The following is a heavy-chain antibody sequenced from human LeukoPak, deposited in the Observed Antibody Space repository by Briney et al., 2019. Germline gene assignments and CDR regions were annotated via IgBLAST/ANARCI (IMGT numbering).Heavy chain of an antibody. Sequence: PGGSLRLSCAASGFTFSSYSMNWVRQAPGKGLEWVSGISWNSGSIGYADSVKGRFTISRDNAKNSLYLQMNSLRAEDTALYYCAKDIRAYYDSSGYYDYWGQGTLVTVSS. V-gene: IGHV3-9*01. J-gene: IGHJ4*02. CDR3: AKDIRAYYDSSGYYDY. CDR1: GFTFSSYS. CDR2: ISWNSGSI. D-gene: IGHD3-22*01.